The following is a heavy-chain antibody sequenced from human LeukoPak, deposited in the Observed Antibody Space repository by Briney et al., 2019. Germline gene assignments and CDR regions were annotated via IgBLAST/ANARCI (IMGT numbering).Heavy chain of an antibody. D-gene: IGHD2-2*01. CDR1: GGTFSNYA. J-gene: IGHJ4*02. Sequence: SVKVSCKASGGTFSNYAISWVRQAPGQGLGWMGGIIPISGTANYAQKLQDRVTITADASTSTAYMELSSLRSEDTAVYYCATYCSSTSCYIWGYYFDYWGQGTLVTVSS. CDR3: ATYCSSTSCYIWGYYFDY. V-gene: IGHV1-69*13. CDR2: IIPISGTA.